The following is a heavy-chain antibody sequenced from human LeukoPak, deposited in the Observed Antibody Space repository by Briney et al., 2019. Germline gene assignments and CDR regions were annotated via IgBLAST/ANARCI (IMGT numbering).Heavy chain of an antibody. CDR3: ARPTTTGDDY. Sequence: SETLSLTCAVYGGSFSGFYWSVIRQPPGKGLEWIGEINHSGSTNYNPSLKSRVTISVDTSKNQFSLKLSSVTAADTAVYYCARPTTTGDDYWGQGTLVTVSS. J-gene: IGHJ4*02. CDR2: INHSGST. CDR1: GGSFSGFY. V-gene: IGHV4-34*01. D-gene: IGHD4-11*01.